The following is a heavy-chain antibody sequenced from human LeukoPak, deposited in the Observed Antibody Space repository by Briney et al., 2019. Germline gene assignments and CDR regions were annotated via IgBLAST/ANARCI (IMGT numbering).Heavy chain of an antibody. CDR1: GFTFNRFY. CDR2: ISSNGATT. D-gene: IGHD5-24*01. CDR3: ARGAKGEMATISFDY. V-gene: IGHV3-64D*06. Sequence: GGSLRLSCSASGFTFNRFYLHWVRQAPGKGLEFVSHISSNGATTYYADSVKGRFTISRDNSKNTLYLQMSSLRADDTAVYYCARGAKGEMATISFDYWGQGTLVTVSS. J-gene: IGHJ4*02.